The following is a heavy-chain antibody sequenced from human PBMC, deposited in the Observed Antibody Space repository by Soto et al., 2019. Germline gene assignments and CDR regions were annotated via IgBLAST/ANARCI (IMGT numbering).Heavy chain of an antibody. CDR2: ISSSSSYI. CDR1: GFTFSSYS. J-gene: IGHJ2*01. Sequence: GGSLRLSCAASGFTFSSYSMNWVRQAPGKGLEWVSSISSSSSYIYYADSVKGRFTISRDNAKNSLYLQMNSLRAEDTAVYYCARDRILWSGYYMDYWYFDLWGRGTLVTVSS. CDR3: ARDRILWSGYYMDYWYFDL. D-gene: IGHD3-3*01. V-gene: IGHV3-21*06.